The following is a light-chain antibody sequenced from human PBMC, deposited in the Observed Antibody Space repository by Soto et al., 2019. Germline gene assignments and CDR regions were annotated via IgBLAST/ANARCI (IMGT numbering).Light chain of an antibody. Sequence: EIVMTQPPATLSGTPGEGPNLYCRASQRVSNDFAWYQQKPGQAPRLLIYGASTRATGIPARFSGSGSGTEFTLTISSLQSEDFAVYYCQQRSNWPPTLGQGTRLEIK. J-gene: IGKJ5*01. CDR1: QRVSND. CDR2: GAS. V-gene: IGKV3-15*01. CDR3: QQRSNWPPT.